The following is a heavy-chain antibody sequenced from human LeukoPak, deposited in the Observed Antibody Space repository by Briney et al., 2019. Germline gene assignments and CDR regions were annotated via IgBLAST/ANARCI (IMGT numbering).Heavy chain of an antibody. J-gene: IGHJ6*02. D-gene: IGHD5/OR15-5a*01. V-gene: IGHV4-39*01. Sequence: PSETLSLTCTVSGGSISTSYYSWVWIRQPPGKGLEWIGNIYYSGATYYNPSLKSRVTISVDTSKNQFPLRLISVTAADTAVFYCARLGILRDYYYTVDVWGQGTTVTVSS. CDR2: IYYSGAT. CDR1: GGSISTSYYS. CDR3: ARLGILRDYYYTVDV.